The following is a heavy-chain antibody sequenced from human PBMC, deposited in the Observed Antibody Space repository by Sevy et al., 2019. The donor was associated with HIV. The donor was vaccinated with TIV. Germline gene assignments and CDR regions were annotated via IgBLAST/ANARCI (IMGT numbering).Heavy chain of an antibody. V-gene: IGHV3-30*02. J-gene: IGHJ3*01. D-gene: IGHD3-10*01. Sequence: EGSLRLSCAASGFIFSKFGMHWVRQAPGKGLEWVTFIRYDGSTKYYVESVKGRFTISRDNSKNTLYLQMNSLRPEDTAVYYCAKGLGMVQGALLSDDVWGQGTMVTVSS. CDR1: GFIFSKFG. CDR2: IRYDGSTK. CDR3: AKGLGMVQGALLSDDV.